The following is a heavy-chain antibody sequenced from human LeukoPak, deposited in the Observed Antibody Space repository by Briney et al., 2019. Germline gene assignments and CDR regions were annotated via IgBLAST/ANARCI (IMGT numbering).Heavy chain of an antibody. Sequence: WASVKVSCKASGYTFTSYGISWVRQAPGQGLEWMGWISAYNGNTNYAQKLQGRVTMTTDTSTSTAYMELRSLRSDDTAVYYCARALVRYWGSPGAFDIWGQGTMVTVSS. V-gene: IGHV1-18*01. J-gene: IGHJ3*02. CDR3: ARALVRYWGSPGAFDI. CDR2: ISAYNGNT. D-gene: IGHD7-27*01. CDR1: GYTFTSYG.